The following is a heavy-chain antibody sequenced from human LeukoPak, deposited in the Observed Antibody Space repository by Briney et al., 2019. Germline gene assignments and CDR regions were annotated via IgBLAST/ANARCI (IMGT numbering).Heavy chain of an antibody. Sequence: ASVKVSCKASGYTFTSYGISWVRQAPGQGLEWMGWISAYNGNTNYAQKLQGRVTMTTDTSTSTAYMELRSLRSDDTAVYYCARVLVPLCGGDCYYTPHLDYWGQGTLVTVSS. CDR2: ISAYNGNT. CDR3: ARVLVPLCGGDCYYTPHLDY. J-gene: IGHJ4*02. D-gene: IGHD2-21*02. CDR1: GYTFTSYG. V-gene: IGHV1-18*01.